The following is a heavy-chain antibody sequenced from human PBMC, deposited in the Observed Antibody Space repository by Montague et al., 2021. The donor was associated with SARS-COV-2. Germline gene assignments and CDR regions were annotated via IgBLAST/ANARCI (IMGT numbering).Heavy chain of an antibody. J-gene: IGHJ4*02. V-gene: IGHV4-61*02. Sequence: TLSLTCTTSGGSLKIDSSYWSWVRQPAGKGLEWIGRIFSGGSPDYSPSLKSRVAISLDTSNYRFSLRLTSVTAADTAVYFCARGGNSFDDWGQGILVTVSS. CDR1: GGSLKIDSSY. CDR2: IFSGGSP. CDR3: ARGGNSFDD.